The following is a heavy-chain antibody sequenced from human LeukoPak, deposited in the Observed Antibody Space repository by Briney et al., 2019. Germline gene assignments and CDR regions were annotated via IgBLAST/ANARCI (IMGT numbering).Heavy chain of an antibody. J-gene: IGHJ4*02. CDR3: ARMGTHNFDF. D-gene: IGHD1-1*01. Sequence: GGSLRLSCAVSGFTFSTYWMSWVRQAPGKGLEWVANIKHDGSQKYYVDSVRGRFTISRDNAKNSLYLQMNSLRADDTAVYYCARMGTHNFDFWGQGTLVTVSS. CDR2: IKHDGSQK. CDR1: GFTFSTYW. V-gene: IGHV3-7*04.